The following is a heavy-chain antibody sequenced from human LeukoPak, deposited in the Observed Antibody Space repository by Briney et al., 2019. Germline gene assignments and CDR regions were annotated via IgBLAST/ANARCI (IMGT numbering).Heavy chain of an antibody. V-gene: IGHV3-21*01. CDR2: ISSSSSYI. D-gene: IGHD3-3*01. CDR3: AREGRFWDY. J-gene: IGHJ4*02. Sequence: PGGSLRLSCAAAGFTFSSYSMNWVRQAPGKGLEWVSSISSSSSYIYYADLVKGRFTISRDNAKNSLYLQMNSLRAEDTAVYYCAREGRFWDYWGQGTLVTVSS. CDR1: GFTFSSYS.